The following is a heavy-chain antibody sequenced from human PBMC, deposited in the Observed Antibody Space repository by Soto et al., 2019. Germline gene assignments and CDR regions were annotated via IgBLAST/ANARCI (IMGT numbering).Heavy chain of an antibody. V-gene: IGHV4-30-2*01. CDR3: AKDLGYCSGGSCYSEGYFDY. CDR2: IYHSGST. D-gene: IGHD2-15*01. Sequence: PSETLSLTCAVSGGSISSGGYSWSWIRQPPGKGLEWIGYIYHSGSTYYNPSLKSRVTISVDRSKNQFSLKLSSVTAADTAVYYCAKDLGYCSGGSCYSEGYFDYWGQGALVTVSS. CDR1: GGSISSGGYS. J-gene: IGHJ4*02.